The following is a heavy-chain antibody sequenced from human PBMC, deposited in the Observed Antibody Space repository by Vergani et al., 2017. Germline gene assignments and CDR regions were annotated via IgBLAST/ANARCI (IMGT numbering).Heavy chain of an antibody. Sequence: EVQLVESGGGLVKPGGSLRLSCAASGFTFSNAWMSWVRQAPGKGLEWVGRIKSKTDGGTTDYAAPVKGRFTISRDDSKNTLYLQMNSLRAEDTAVYYCARVGGLAAAGTFDYWGQGTLVTVSS. V-gene: IGHV3-15*01. J-gene: IGHJ4*02. D-gene: IGHD6-13*01. CDR2: IKSKTDGGTT. CDR3: ARVGGLAAAGTFDY. CDR1: GFTFSNAW.